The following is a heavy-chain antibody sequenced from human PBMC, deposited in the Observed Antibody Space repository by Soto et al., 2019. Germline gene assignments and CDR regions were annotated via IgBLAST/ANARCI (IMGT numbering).Heavy chain of an antibody. CDR2: INHSGST. J-gene: IGHJ6*02. CDR1: GWSFSVYY. Sequence: SETLSLTCAVYGWSFSVYYWSWIRQPPGKGLEWIGEINHSGSTNYNPSLKSRVTISVDTSKNQFSLKLSSVTAADTAVYYCAREKFGRLRYCSSTSCSPGHYGMDVWGQGTTVTVSS. V-gene: IGHV4-34*01. CDR3: AREKFGRLRYCSSTSCSPGHYGMDV. D-gene: IGHD2-2*01.